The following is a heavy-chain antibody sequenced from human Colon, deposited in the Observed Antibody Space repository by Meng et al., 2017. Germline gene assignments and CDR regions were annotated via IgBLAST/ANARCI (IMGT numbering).Heavy chain of an antibody. D-gene: IGHD3-3*01. J-gene: IGHJ4*02. Sequence: QVQLVQSGAEVKKPGASVKVSCKTSGYTFTAYAMHWVRQAPGHGLEWMAWINTANGNAVYSETFQGRLTITRDASASTVNMELSSLGSEDTAVYYCATDFSPRGDYWGQGTLVTVSS. CDR3: ATDFSPRGDY. V-gene: IGHV1-3*04. CDR2: INTANGNA. CDR1: GYTFTAYA.